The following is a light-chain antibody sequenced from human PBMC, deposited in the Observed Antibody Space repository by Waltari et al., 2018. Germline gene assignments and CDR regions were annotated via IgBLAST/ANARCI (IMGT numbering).Light chain of an antibody. J-gene: IGKJ2*01. CDR1: QSLLNSNGNNY. V-gene: IGKV2-28*01. CDR2: LGS. CDR3: MQALQTPYT. Sequence: DIVMTQSPLSLPVTPGEPASISCRSSQSLLNSNGNNYLDWYLQKPGQSPQLLINLGSNRASGVPDRFSGSGSGTDFTLKISRVEAEDVGVYYCMQALQTPYTFGQGTKLEIK.